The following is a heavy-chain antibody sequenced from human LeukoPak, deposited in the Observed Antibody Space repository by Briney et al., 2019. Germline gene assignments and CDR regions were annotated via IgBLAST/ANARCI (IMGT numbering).Heavy chain of an antibody. CDR3: AREGYCSSTSCYRNWFDP. CDR1: GYTFTSYG. CDR2: ISAYNGNT. D-gene: IGHD2-2*02. V-gene: IGHV1-18*01. J-gene: IGHJ5*02. Sequence: GASVKVSCKASGYTFTSYGISWVRQAPGQGLEWMGWISAYNGNTNYAQKLQGRVTMTTDTSTSTAYMELRSLRSDDTAVYYCAREGYCSSTSCYRNWFDPWGQGTLVTVSS.